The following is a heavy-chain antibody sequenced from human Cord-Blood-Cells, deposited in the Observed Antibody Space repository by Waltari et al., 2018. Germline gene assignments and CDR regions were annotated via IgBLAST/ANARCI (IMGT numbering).Heavy chain of an antibody. CDR1: GGSFSGYY. Sequence: QVQLQQWGAGLLKPSETLSLTCAVYGGSFSGYYWSWIRQPPGKGLEWIGEINHSGSTNYNPSLKRRVTISVDTSKNQFSLKLSSVTAADTAVYYCARGGCSSTSCYYFDYWGQGTLVTVSS. CDR3: ARGGCSSTSCYYFDY. J-gene: IGHJ4*02. V-gene: IGHV4-34*01. CDR2: INHSGST. D-gene: IGHD2-2*01.